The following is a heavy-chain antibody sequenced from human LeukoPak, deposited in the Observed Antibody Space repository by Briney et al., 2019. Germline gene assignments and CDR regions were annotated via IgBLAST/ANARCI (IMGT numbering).Heavy chain of an antibody. CDR1: GFTFSSYS. CDR2: ISSSSSTI. Sequence: PGGSLRLSCAASGFTFSSYSMNWVRQAPGKGLEWVSYISSSSSTIYYADSVKGRFTISRDNAKNSLYLQMNSLRAEDTAVYYCAKDLIKGSDFWSGYAPDGFDIWGQGTMVTVSS. J-gene: IGHJ3*02. CDR3: AKDLIKGSDFWSGYAPDGFDI. V-gene: IGHV3-48*01. D-gene: IGHD3-3*01.